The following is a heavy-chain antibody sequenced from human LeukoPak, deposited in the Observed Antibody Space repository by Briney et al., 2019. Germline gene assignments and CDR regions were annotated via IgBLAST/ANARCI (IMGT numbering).Heavy chain of an antibody. V-gene: IGHV4-34*01. Sequence: RASETLSLTCAVYGGSFSGYYWSWIRQPPGKGLEWIGEINHSGSTNYNPSLKSRVTISVDTSKNQFSLKLSSVTAADTAVYYCARGRDNGPVLRYFDWGYYYYGMDVWGQGTTVTVSS. J-gene: IGHJ6*02. CDR3: ARGRDNGPVLRYFDWGYYYYGMDV. CDR2: INHSGST. D-gene: IGHD3-9*01. CDR1: GGSFSGYY.